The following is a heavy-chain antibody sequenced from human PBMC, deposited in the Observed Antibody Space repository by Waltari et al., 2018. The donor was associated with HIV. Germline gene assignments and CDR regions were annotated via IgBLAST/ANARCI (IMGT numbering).Heavy chain of an antibody. CDR3: ARDKAPYSTSSAVDY. CDR1: GCTFSSFG. CDR2: IWYDGGDK. D-gene: IGHD4-4*01. Sequence: VQLVESGGGVVQPGRSLRRSCEASGCTFSSFGIHWVRQAPGSGLEWVAGIWYDGGDKFHAESVKGRFIISRDNSRNIVFLQMNSLRAEDTALYYCARDKAPYSTSSAVDYWGQGTLVTVSS. J-gene: IGHJ4*02. V-gene: IGHV3-33*01.